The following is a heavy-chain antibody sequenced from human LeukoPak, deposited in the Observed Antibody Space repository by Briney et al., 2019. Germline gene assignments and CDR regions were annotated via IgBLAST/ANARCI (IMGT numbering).Heavy chain of an antibody. CDR2: INPNSGGT. Sequence: ASVKVSCKASGYTFTGYYMHWVRQAPGQGLEWMGWINPNSGGTNYAQKFQGRVTMTRDTSISTAYMELSRLRSDDTAVYYCARDYATTVVTSDYWGQGTLVTVSS. J-gene: IGHJ4*02. D-gene: IGHD4-23*01. CDR3: ARDYATTVVTSDY. V-gene: IGHV1-2*02. CDR1: GYTFTGYY.